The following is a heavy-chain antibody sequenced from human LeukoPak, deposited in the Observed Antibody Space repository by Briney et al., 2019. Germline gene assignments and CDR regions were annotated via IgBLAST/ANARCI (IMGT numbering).Heavy chain of an antibody. D-gene: IGHD3-22*01. CDR2: ICGDGSVA. Sequence: GGSLRLSCAASGFTFSGYSMHWARQGSGKGLVWVSGICGDGSVAAYADSVKGRFTISRDNAKNTVYLEMNSLRAEDTAVFYCGRGHYGPDYWGQGTLVTVSS. CDR3: GRGHYGPDY. J-gene: IGHJ4*02. CDR1: GFTFSGYS. V-gene: IGHV3-74*01.